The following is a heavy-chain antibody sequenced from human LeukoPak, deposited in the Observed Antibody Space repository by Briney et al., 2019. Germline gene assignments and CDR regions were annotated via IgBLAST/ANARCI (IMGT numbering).Heavy chain of an antibody. CDR3: ARGTATTGLDN. CDR2: INTDGSST. Sequence: PGGSLRLSCAASGFTFSSYWMHWVRQAPGKGLVWFSRINTDGSSTDYADSVKGRFTISRDDAKNMLYLQMNSLRAEDTAVYYCARGTATTGLDNWGQGTLVTVSS. V-gene: IGHV3-74*01. D-gene: IGHD1/OR15-1a*01. CDR1: GFTFSSYW. J-gene: IGHJ4*02.